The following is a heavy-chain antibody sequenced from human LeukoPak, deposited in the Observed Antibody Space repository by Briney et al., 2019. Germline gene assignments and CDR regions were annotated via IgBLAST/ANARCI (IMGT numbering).Heavy chain of an antibody. CDR3: ARSGSGWYRGYFDY. D-gene: IGHD6-19*01. CDR1: GFTFSSYE. Sequence: GGSLRLSCAASGFTFSSYEIHWVRQAPGKGLEWVSYISSSGSTMYYADSVKGRFTISRDNSKNTLYLQMNSLRAEDTAVYYCARSGSGWYRGYFDYWGQGTLVTVSS. V-gene: IGHV3-48*03. CDR2: ISSSGSTM. J-gene: IGHJ4*02.